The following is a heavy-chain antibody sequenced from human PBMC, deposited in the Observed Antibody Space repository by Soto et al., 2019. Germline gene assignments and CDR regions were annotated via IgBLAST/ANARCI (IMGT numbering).Heavy chain of an antibody. CDR1: GFTFISYG. D-gene: IGHD2-15*01. CDR2: IWYDGSNK. J-gene: IGHJ4*02. V-gene: IGHV3-33*01. CDR3: ARVAETYCNGGSCFSGSIDY. Sequence: QVQLVESGGGVVQPGRSLRLSCAASGFTFISYGMHWVRQAPGKGLEWVAIIWYDGSNKYYADSVKGRFTISRDNSKNTLYLQMNGLRAEDTVVYYCARVAETYCNGGSCFSGSIDYWGQGTLVTVSS.